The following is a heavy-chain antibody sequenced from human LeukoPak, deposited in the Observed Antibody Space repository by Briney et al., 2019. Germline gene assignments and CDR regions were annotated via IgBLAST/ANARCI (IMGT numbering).Heavy chain of an antibody. CDR1: GFTFSNGW. Sequence: GRSLRLSCTASGFTFSNGWMNWVRQAPGKGLEWVGRVKSKANGGTIDYAAPVRGRVTISRDDSKNTVYLQMNSLKTEDTAVYYCSTGRGDFLDYWGQGTLVTVSS. CDR2: VKSKANGGTI. CDR3: STGRGDFLDY. V-gene: IGHV3-15*01. D-gene: IGHD2-21*01. J-gene: IGHJ4*02.